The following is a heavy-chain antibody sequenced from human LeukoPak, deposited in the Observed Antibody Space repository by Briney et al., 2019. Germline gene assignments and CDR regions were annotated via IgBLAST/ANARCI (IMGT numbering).Heavy chain of an antibody. D-gene: IGHD3-22*01. CDR2: IFYSGST. Sequence: SETLSLTCTVSDDSITMYYWTWIRQPPGKGLEWIGNIFYSGSTYYSPSLRSRVTISLDTSKNQFSLKLSSVTAADTAVYYCARDDSSGYPDYWGQGTLVTVSS. V-gene: IGHV4-59*12. CDR1: DDSITMYY. J-gene: IGHJ4*02. CDR3: ARDDSSGYPDY.